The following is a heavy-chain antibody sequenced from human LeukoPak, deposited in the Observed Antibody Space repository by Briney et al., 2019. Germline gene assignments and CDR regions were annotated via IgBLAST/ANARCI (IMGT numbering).Heavy chain of an antibody. D-gene: IGHD5-12*01. V-gene: IGHV3-30*18. CDR3: AKCGDVWWLRELDY. Sequence: GGSLRLSCAASGFTFSSYGMHWVRQAPGKGLEWVAVISYDGSNKYYGDSVKGRFTISRDNSKNTLYLQMNSLRAEDTAVYYCAKCGDVWWLRELDYWGQGTLVTVSS. CDR1: GFTFSSYG. J-gene: IGHJ4*02. CDR2: ISYDGSNK.